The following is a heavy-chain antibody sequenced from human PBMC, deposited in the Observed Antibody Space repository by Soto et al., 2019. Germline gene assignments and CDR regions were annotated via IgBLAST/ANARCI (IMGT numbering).Heavy chain of an antibody. Sequence: SETLSLPCDVSGVSISSGGYSWSWIRQSPGKGLEWMGYIFHSGTTDYNPSLKSRLTISVDRSKNQFSLRLRSVTAADTALSYCARAGVAGPLDDWSDLWVQGTLVT. CDR2: IFHSGTT. V-gene: IGHV4-30-2*06. CDR1: GVSISSGGYS. J-gene: IGHJ5*02. D-gene: IGHD3-10*01. CDR3: ARAGVAGPLDDWSDL.